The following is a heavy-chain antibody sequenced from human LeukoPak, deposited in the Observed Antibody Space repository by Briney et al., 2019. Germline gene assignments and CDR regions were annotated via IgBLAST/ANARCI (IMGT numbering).Heavy chain of an antibody. CDR2: ISGRTSTI. V-gene: IGHV3-48*01. CDR1: GFTFSPYS. Sequence: GGSLRLSCVVSGFTFSPYSMNWVRQAPGKGLEWVAYISGRTSTIYYADSVYGRFTISRDNAKNSLYLQMNSLRAEDTAVYYCARDHTGYEYGSFTYHYQYMDVWGKGTTVTVSS. CDR3: ARDHTGYEYGSFTYHYQYMDV. J-gene: IGHJ6*03. D-gene: IGHD5-12*01.